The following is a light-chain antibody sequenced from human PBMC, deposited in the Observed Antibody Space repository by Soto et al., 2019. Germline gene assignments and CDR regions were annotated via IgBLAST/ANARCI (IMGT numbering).Light chain of an antibody. CDR1: QSIDRW. Sequence: DIQMTQSPSTLSASVGDRVTITCRASQSIDRWLAWYQQRPGRAPKLLIYDVANLETGVPSRFSGSGSETEFTLTISCLQPDDFAIYYCQQYNSYPLTFGGGTKVDIK. J-gene: IGKJ4*01. CDR3: QQYNSYPLT. V-gene: IGKV1-5*01. CDR2: DVA.